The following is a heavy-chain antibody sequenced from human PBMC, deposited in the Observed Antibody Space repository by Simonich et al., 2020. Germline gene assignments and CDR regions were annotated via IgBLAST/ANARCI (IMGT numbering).Heavy chain of an antibody. CDR1: VGSISSYY. V-gene: IGHV4-59*08. Sequence: QVQLQESGPGLVKPSEPLSLTCTFSVGSISSYYWGWIRQPPGKGLEWFGYIFYSGSTNYNPSLKSRVTISVDTSKNQFSLKLSSVTAADTAVYYCARSLGYYYYYYGMDVWGQGTTVTVSS. D-gene: IGHD1-26*01. J-gene: IGHJ6*02. CDR2: IFYSGST. CDR3: ARSLGYYYYYYGMDV.